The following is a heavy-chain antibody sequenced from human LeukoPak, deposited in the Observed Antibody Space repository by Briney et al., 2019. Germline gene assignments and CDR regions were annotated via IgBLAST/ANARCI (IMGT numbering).Heavy chain of an antibody. J-gene: IGHJ4*02. V-gene: IGHV3-30*04. Sequence: GGSLRLSCAASGFTFGSYTMHWARHEPGKGLGWVAPISYDGSSKYDPDPVHGGFSITRDNSKYTLYLQMNSLSARVTAVYCCATPNFPVLYSASLPMDDRGQGTLVTVSS. CDR3: ATPNFPVLYSASLPMDD. D-gene: IGHD2/OR15-2a*01. CDR2: ISYDGSSK. CDR1: GFTFGSYT.